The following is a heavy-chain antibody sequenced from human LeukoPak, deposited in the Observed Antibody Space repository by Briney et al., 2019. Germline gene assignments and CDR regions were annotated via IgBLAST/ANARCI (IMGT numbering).Heavy chain of an antibody. J-gene: IGHJ4*02. CDR2: IYSGGST. CDR3: ARGLYSSSHFDY. CDR1: GSTVSSNY. V-gene: IGHV3-53*04. Sequence: GGCLRLSWAASGSTVSSNYMSWVRQAPGKGLEWVSVIYSGGSTYYADSVKGRFTISRHNSKNTLYLQMNSLRAEDTAVYYCARGLYSSSHFDYWGQGTLVTVSS. D-gene: IGHD6-6*01.